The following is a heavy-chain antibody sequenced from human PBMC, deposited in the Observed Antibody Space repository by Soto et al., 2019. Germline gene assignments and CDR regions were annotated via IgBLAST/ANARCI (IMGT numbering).Heavy chain of an antibody. CDR1: GGTFSSYA. J-gene: IGHJ6*02. CDR3: ARAGAQTFGVVTVYYYGMDV. D-gene: IGHD3-3*01. CDR2: IIPIFGTA. Sequence: SVKVSCKASGGTFSSYAISWVRQAPGQGLEWMGGIIPIFGTANYAQKFQGRVTITADESTSTAYMELSSLRSEDTAVYYCARAGAQTFGVVTVYYYGMDVWGQGTTVTVSS. V-gene: IGHV1-69*13.